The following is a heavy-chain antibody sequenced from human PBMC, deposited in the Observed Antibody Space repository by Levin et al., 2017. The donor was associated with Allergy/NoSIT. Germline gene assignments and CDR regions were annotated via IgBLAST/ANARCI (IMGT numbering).Heavy chain of an antibody. V-gene: IGHV3-30*04. Sequence: GESLKISCAASGFTFSSYAMHWVRQAPGKGLEWVAVISYDGSNKYYADSVKGRFTISRDNSKNTLYLQMNSLRAEDTAVYYCARGPDPLIVVVPAALDYWGQGTLVTVSS. CDR1: GFTFSSYA. D-gene: IGHD2-2*01. CDR2: ISYDGSNK. CDR3: ARGPDPLIVVVPAALDY. J-gene: IGHJ4*02.